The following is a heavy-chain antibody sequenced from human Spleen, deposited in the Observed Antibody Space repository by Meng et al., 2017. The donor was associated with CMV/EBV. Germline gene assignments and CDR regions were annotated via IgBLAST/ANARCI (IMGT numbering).Heavy chain of an antibody. CDR1: GYTFTSNY. CDR3: ARERANTRWLDY. Sequence: ASVKVFCKASGYTFTSNYMYWVRQAPGQGLEWMGIINPSGGRTTYAQKFQGRVTMTRDSSTSTVYMELSSLRSEDTAVYYCARERANTRWLDYWGQGTLVTVSS. D-gene: IGHD6-19*01. CDR2: INPSGGRT. V-gene: IGHV1-46*01. J-gene: IGHJ4*02.